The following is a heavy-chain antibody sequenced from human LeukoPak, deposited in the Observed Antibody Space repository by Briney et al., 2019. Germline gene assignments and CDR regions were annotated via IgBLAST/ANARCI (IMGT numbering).Heavy chain of an antibody. Sequence: ASVKVSCKASGYTFTGYYMHWVRQAPGQGLEWMGRINPNSGGTNYAQKFQGRVTMTRDTSISTAYMELSRLSSGDTVVYYFAGHIPKSRIAAAGNSWGQKTLVTVSS. CDR1: GYTFTGYY. CDR2: INPNSGGT. CDR3: AGHIPKSRIAAAGNS. D-gene: IGHD6-13*01. V-gene: IGHV1-2*05. J-gene: IGHJ4*02.